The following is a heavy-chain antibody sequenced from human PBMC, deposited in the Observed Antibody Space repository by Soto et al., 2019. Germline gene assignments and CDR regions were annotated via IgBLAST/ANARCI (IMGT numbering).Heavy chain of an antibody. J-gene: IGHJ6*02. CDR3: AKGESIYYYYGMDV. V-gene: IGHV3-23*01. CDR1: GFTFSSYW. D-gene: IGHD3-3*02. Sequence: GGSLRLSCAASGFTFSSYWLHWVRQAPGKGLEWVSAISGSGGSIYYADSVKGRVAISRDNSKNTLYLQMNSLRAEDTAVYYCAKGESIYYYYGMDVWGQGTTVTVSS. CDR2: ISGSGGSI.